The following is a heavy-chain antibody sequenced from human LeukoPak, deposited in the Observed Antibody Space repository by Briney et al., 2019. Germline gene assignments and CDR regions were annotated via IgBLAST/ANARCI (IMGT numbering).Heavy chain of an antibody. D-gene: IGHD1-1*01. Sequence: SQTLSLTCAISGDSVSSNSATWNWIRQSPSRGLEWLGRTYYRSKWYNDYAVSVKSRITINPDTSKNQFSLQLNSVTPEDTAVYYCARDRNDLFYYYYYGMDVWGQGTTVTVSS. V-gene: IGHV6-1*01. J-gene: IGHJ6*02. CDR1: GDSVSSNSAT. CDR2: TYYRSKWYN. CDR3: ARDRNDLFYYYYYGMDV.